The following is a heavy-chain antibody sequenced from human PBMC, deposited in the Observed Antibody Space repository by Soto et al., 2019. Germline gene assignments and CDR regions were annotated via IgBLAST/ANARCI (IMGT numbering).Heavy chain of an antibody. V-gene: IGHV3-74*01. Sequence: PGGSLRLSCALSGFDSSYYWIQWFRQSPGKGLEWVSRIDPDGTTTNYADSVKGRCSVSRDNAKKTIYLQMNSLTADDTALYYCARGPRPSSAGTGAYWGQGTLVPVSS. CDR1: GFDSSYYW. CDR3: ARGPRPSSAGTGAY. D-gene: IGHD1-1*01. J-gene: IGHJ1*01. CDR2: IDPDGTTT.